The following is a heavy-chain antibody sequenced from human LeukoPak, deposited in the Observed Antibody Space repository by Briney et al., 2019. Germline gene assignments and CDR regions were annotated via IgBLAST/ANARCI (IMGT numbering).Heavy chain of an antibody. CDR1: GFTFSSYA. D-gene: IGHD5-18*01. CDR2: ISGSGGST. J-gene: IGHJ4*02. V-gene: IGHV3-23*01. CDR3: AKFKWATAMVVTDSLDY. Sequence: PGGSLRLSCAASGFTFSSYAMSWVRQAPGKGLEWVSAISGSGGSTYYADSVKGRFTISRDNSKNTLYLQMNSLRAEDTAVYYCAKFKWATAMVVTDSLDYWGQGTLVTVSS.